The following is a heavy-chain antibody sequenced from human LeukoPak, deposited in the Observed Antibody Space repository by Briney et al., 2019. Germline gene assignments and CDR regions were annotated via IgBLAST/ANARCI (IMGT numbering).Heavy chain of an antibody. Sequence: GGSLRLSCAASGFTFSSYAMRWVRQAPGKGLEWVAVISYDGSNKYYADSVKGRFTISRDNSKNTLYLQMNSLKAEDTAVYYCARSYDSSGQGAAFDYWGQGTLVTVSS. D-gene: IGHD3-22*01. CDR1: GFTFSSYA. CDR2: ISYDGSNK. V-gene: IGHV3-30-3*01. J-gene: IGHJ4*02. CDR3: ARSYDSSGQGAAFDY.